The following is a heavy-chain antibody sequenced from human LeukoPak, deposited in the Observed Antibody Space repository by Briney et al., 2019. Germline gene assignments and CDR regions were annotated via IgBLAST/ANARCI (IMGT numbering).Heavy chain of an antibody. V-gene: IGHV3-7*01. CDR1: GFTFSSYW. CDR3: AREEYDSSGYDY. CDR2: IKEDGSEK. Sequence: GGSPRLSCAASGFTFSSYWMSWVRQAPGKGLEWVANIKEDGSEKYYVDSVKGRFTISRDNTKNSLYLQMASLRAEDTAVYYCAREEYDSSGYDYWGQGILVTVSS. D-gene: IGHD3-22*01. J-gene: IGHJ4*02.